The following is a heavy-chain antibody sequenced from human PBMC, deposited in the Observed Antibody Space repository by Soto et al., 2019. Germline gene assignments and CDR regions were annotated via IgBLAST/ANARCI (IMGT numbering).Heavy chain of an antibody. CDR2: IYTSGST. Sequence: QVQLQESGPGLVKPSETLSLTCTVSGGSISSYYWSWIRQPAGKGLEWIGRIYTSGSTNYNPSLKSRVTMSVDTSKNQVSLKLSSVTAADPAGYYCAGDEYSSSSWGFYYYGMDVWGQGTTVTVSS. V-gene: IGHV4-4*07. CDR3: AGDEYSSSSWGFYYYGMDV. CDR1: GGSISSYY. J-gene: IGHJ6*02. D-gene: IGHD6-6*01.